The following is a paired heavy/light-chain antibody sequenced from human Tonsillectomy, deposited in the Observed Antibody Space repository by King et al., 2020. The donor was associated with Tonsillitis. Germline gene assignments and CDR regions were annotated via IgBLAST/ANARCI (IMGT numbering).Light chain of an antibody. J-gene: IGKJ4*01. CDR3: MQGTHWPPVT. CDR1: ESLVHSDGDTY. Sequence: DVVLTQSPLSLPVTLGQAASISCRSSESLVHSDGDTYLNWFQQRPGQSPRRLIFKVSNRDSGVPDRFSGSGSGTDFTLKISRVEAEDVGVYYCMQGTHWPPVTFGGGTKVEIK. V-gene: IGKV2-30*02. CDR2: KVS.
Heavy chain of an antibody. J-gene: IGHJ6*02. V-gene: IGHV1-69*01. D-gene: IGHD6-19*01. CDR2: IIPMFGSA. CDR3: AGNWGHISGRLRYYGMDV. CDR1: GGTFSKYA. Sequence: QVQLVQSGAEVQKPGSSVKVSCKAYGGTFSKYAISWVRQAPGQGLEWMGGIIPMFGSATYAQKFQGRVTITADDSTTTAYMELIRLTSEDTAMYYCAGNWGHISGRLRYYGMDVWGQGTTVTVSS.